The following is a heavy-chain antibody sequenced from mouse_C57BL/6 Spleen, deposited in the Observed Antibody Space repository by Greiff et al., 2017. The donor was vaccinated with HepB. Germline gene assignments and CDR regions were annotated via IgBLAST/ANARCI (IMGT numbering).Heavy chain of an antibody. V-gene: IGHV1-15*01. Sequence: VKVVESGAELVRPGASVTLSCKASGYTFTDYEMHWVKQTPVHGLEWIGAIDPETGGTAYNQKFKGKAILTADKSSSTAYMELRSLTSEDSAVYYCTRGDGPFDYWGQGTTLTVSS. CDR1: GYTFTDYE. CDR3: TRGDGPFDY. D-gene: IGHD2-3*01. CDR2: IDPETGGT. J-gene: IGHJ2*01.